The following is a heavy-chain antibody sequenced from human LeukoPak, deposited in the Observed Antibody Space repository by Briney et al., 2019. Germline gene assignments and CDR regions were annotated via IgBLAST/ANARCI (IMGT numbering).Heavy chain of an antibody. J-gene: IGHJ4*02. CDR3: ARESVRSFDY. Sequence: PGGSLRLSCAASGFTFSSYAMSWVRQAPGKGLEWVSSISGTGGSTDYADSVKGRFTVSRDNSKNTLYLQMNSLRAEDTAVYYCARESVRSFDYWGQGSLVTVSS. V-gene: IGHV3-23*01. CDR2: ISGTGGST. CDR1: GFTFSSYA. D-gene: IGHD5/OR15-5a*01.